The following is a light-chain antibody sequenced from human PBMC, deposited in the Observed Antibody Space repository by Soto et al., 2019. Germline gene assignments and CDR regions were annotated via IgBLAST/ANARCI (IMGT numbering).Light chain of an antibody. CDR2: DAS. Sequence: EIVLTQSPATLSLSPGERATLSCRASQSISNDLAWYQQQPGQAPRLLIYDASNRAPGVPARFSGSGSGTDFTLTISSLEPEDLAVYYCQHRRNWPLSFRGGPKVEIK. CDR3: QHRRNWPLS. J-gene: IGKJ4*01. V-gene: IGKV3-11*01. CDR1: QSISND.